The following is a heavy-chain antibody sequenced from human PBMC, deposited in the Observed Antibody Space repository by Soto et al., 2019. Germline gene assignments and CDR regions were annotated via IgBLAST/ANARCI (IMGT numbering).Heavy chain of an antibody. Sequence: GGSLRLSCAASGFTISSYGMHWVRQAPGKGLEWVAVISYDGSNKYYADSVKGRFTISRDNSKNTLYLQMNSLRAEDTAVYYCAKDRIAAASYYYYGMDVWGQGTTVTVSS. V-gene: IGHV3-30*18. D-gene: IGHD6-13*01. CDR2: ISYDGSNK. CDR3: AKDRIAAASYYYYGMDV. CDR1: GFTISSYG. J-gene: IGHJ6*02.